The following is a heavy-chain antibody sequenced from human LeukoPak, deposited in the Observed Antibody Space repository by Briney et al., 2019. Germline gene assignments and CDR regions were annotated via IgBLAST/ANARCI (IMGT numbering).Heavy chain of an antibody. J-gene: IGHJ4*02. CDR1: GVSISSYY. CDR2: IYYDGST. V-gene: IGHV4-59*08. CDR3: ARHSQRATTVLY. D-gene: IGHD4-17*01. Sequence: SETLSLTCTVSGVSISSYYWSWIRQPPGKGLEWIGYIYYDGSTNYSPSLKSRVTISVDTSKNQFSLKVSSVTAADTAVYYCARHSQRATTVLYWGQGTLVTVSS.